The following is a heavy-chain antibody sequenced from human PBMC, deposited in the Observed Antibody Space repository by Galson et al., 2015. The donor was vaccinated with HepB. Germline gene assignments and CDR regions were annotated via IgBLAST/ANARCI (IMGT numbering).Heavy chain of an antibody. CDR1: GGSISSSNYY. D-gene: IGHD2-15*01. Sequence: SETLSLTCTVSGGSISSSNYYWGWIRQPPGKGLEWIGSIYYSGSTYYNPSLKSRVTISVYTSKNQFSLKLSSVTAADTAVYYCARSLHCSGGNCYSLFFVWGQGTLVTVSS. CDR3: ARSLHCSGGNCYSLFFV. J-gene: IGHJ4*02. CDR2: IYYSGST. V-gene: IGHV4-39*01.